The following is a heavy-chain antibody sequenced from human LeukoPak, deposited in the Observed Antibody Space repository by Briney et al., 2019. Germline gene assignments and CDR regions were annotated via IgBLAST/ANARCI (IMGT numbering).Heavy chain of an antibody. Sequence: ASVKVSCKPSGYTFTGYYMHWVRQAPGQGLEWMGWINPNSGGTNYAQKFQGRVTMTRDTSISTAYMELSRLRSDDTAVCYCARDQGDGFGELSDYWGQGTLVTVSS. J-gene: IGHJ4*02. CDR3: ARDQGDGFGELSDY. CDR2: INPNSGGT. D-gene: IGHD3-10*01. CDR1: GYTFTGYY. V-gene: IGHV1-2*02.